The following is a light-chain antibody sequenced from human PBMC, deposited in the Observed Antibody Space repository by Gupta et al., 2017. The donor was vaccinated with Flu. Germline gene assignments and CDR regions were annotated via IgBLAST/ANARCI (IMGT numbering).Light chain of an antibody. CDR1: QNVNSW. CDR2: KAS. CDR3: QQYNVYPKT. J-gene: IGKJ1*01. Sequence: DIQLTQSPSTLAASVGDSVTLTCRASQNVNSWLAWYQQRPGKAPTLLIYKASTLHTGVSSRFSGSGSGTEFTLTISSLQPDDLATCFCQQYNVYPKTFGQGTKVELK. V-gene: IGKV1-5*03.